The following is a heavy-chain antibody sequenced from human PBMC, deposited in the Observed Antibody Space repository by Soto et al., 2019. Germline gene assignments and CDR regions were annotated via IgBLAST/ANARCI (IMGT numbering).Heavy chain of an antibody. D-gene: IGHD4-4*01. CDR2: INAGNGNT. CDR1: GYTFTSYA. V-gene: IGHV1-3*01. J-gene: IGHJ4*02. Sequence: ASVKVSCKASGYTFTSYAMHWVRQAPGQRLEWMGWINAGNGNTKYSQKFQGRVTITRDTSASTAYMELSSLRSEDTAVYYCARDHRARSTVITNFDYWGQGTLVTVSS. CDR3: ARDHRARSTVITNFDY.